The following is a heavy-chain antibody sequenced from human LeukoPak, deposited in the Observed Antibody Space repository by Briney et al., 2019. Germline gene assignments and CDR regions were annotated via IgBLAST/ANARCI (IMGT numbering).Heavy chain of an antibody. D-gene: IGHD3-10*01. J-gene: IGHJ6*03. CDR3: ARVHGSGLYYYYMDV. Sequence: PGGPLRLSCAASGFTFSDYYMSWIRQAPGKGLEWVSYISSSGSTIYYADSVKGRFTISRDNAKNSLYLQMNSLRAEDTAVYYCARVHGSGLYYYYMDVWGKGTTVTISS. CDR2: ISSSGSTI. CDR1: GFTFSDYY. V-gene: IGHV3-11*01.